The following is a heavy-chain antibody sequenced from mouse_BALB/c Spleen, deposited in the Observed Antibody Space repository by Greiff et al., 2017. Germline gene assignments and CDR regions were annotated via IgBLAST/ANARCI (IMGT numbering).Heavy chain of an antibody. V-gene: IGHV1-63*02. J-gene: IGHJ4*01. CDR1: GYTFTNYW. Sequence: QVQLQQSGAELVRPGTSVKISCKASGYTFTNYWLGWVKQRPGHGLEWIGDIYPGGGYTNYNEKFKGKATLTADTSSSTAYMQLSSLTSEDSAVYFCARSRGNYAMDYWGQGTSVTVSS. CDR3: ARSRGNYAMDY. CDR2: IYPGGGYT.